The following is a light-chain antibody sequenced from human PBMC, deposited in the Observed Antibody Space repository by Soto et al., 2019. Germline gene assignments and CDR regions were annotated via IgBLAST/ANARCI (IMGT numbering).Light chain of an antibody. Sequence: QSALTQPASVSGSPGQSISISCTGTSSDVGRYNYVSWYQQHPGKAPTLIIYDVSNRPSGVSVRFSGSKSGNTASLTISGHRAGAGADCLCSSYTNRDTHRVFGGGTMLTFL. CDR2: DVS. CDR1: SSDVGRYNY. J-gene: IGLJ2*01. V-gene: IGLV2-14*03. CDR3: SSYTNRDTHRV.